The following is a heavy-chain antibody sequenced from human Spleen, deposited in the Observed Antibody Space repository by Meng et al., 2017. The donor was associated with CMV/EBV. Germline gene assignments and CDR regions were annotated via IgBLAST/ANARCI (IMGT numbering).Heavy chain of an antibody. Sequence: ASVKVSCKTSGYTFMGYYMHWVRQPPGQGLEWMGWINPNSGDTDYAQKFRGRVTMTRDTSISTAYMELSRLRSDDTAVYYCARVGRGRIVGVHYYYYGMDVWGQGTTVTVSS. CDR3: ARVGRGRIVGVHYYYYGMDV. D-gene: IGHD1-26*01. J-gene: IGHJ6*02. CDR2: INPNSGDT. CDR1: GYTFMGYY. V-gene: IGHV1-2*02.